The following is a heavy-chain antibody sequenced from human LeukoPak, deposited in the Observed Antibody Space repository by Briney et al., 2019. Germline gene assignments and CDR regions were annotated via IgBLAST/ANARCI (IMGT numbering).Heavy chain of an antibody. CDR3: ARGRADKQWLAGRFDY. D-gene: IGHD6-19*01. Sequence: ASVKVSCKASGYTFTSYYMHWVRQAPGQGLEWMGIINPSGGSTSYAQKFQGRVTMTRDMSTSTVYVELSSLRSEDTAVYYCARGRADKQWLAGRFDYWGQGTLVTVSS. CDR1: GYTFTSYY. J-gene: IGHJ4*02. V-gene: IGHV1-46*01. CDR2: INPSGGST.